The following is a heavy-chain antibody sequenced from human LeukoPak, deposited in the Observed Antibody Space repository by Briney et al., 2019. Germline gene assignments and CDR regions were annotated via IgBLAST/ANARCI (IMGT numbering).Heavy chain of an antibody. CDR2: IYYSGST. Sequence: PSETLSLTCTVSGGSISSSSYYWGWIRQPPGKGLEWIGSIYYSGSTYYNPSLKSRVTISVDTSKNQFSLKLSSVTAADTAVYYCARYWVYYYDSSGPFDYWGQGTLVTVSS. V-gene: IGHV4-39*01. CDR3: ARYWVYYYDSSGPFDY. CDR1: GGSISSSSYY. J-gene: IGHJ4*02. D-gene: IGHD3-22*01.